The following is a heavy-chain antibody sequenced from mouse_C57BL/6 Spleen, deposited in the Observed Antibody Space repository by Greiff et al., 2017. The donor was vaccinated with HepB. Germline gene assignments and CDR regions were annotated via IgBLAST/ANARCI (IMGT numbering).Heavy chain of an antibody. V-gene: IGHV14-4*01. CDR1: GFNIKDDY. J-gene: IGHJ2*01. CDR2: IDPDNGDT. Sequence: VQLQQSGAELVRPGASVKLSCTASGFNIKDDYMHWVKQRPEQGLEWIGWIDPDNGDTESASKFQGKATLTADTSSNTAYLQLSSLTSEDTAVYYCTNYGSCSYFAYWGQGTTLTVSS. D-gene: IGHD1-1*01. CDR3: TNYGSCSYFAY.